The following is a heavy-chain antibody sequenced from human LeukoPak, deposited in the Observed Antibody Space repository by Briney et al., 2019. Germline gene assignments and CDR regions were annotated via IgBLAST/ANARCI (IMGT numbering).Heavy chain of an antibody. D-gene: IGHD5-12*01. CDR1: GGSFSGYY. V-gene: IGHV4-34*01. J-gene: IGHJ4*02. Sequence: PSETLSLTCAVYGGSFSGYYWSWIRQPPGKGLEWIGEINHSGSTNYNPSLKSRVTISVDTSKNQFSLKLSSVTVADTAVYYCARGPRGYALWGQGTLVTVSS. CDR3: ARGPRGYAL. CDR2: INHSGST.